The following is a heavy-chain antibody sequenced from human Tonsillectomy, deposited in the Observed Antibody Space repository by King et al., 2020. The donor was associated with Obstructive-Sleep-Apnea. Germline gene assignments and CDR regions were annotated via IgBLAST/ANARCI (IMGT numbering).Heavy chain of an antibody. CDR3: ARGAPYRSMLLDHGLDV. CDR1: GFTFIRSA. D-gene: IGHD6-19*01. Sequence: VQLVESGGGVVQSGRSLRLSCAASGFTFIRSAMHWVRQAPGKGLEWVAVISYDGGNKNYADSVKGRITISRDTSKNTLYLQMNSLRPEDTAVYYCARGAPYRSMLLDHGLDVWGQGTTVTVSS. J-gene: IGHJ6*02. V-gene: IGHV3-30*04. CDR2: ISYDGGNK.